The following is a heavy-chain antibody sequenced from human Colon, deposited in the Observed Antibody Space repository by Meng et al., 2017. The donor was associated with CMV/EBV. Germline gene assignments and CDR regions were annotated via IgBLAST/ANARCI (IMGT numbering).Heavy chain of an antibody. V-gene: IGHV3-21*06. Sequence: GSLKISCAASGFIFSSYGMNWVRQAPGKGLEWVSFINSRGDETHYAESVKGRITIFRDNDKSSLYLQMESLGVEDTGVYYCARDLLGPYSTSFYYYYYGMDVWGQGTTVTVSS. CDR1: GFIFSSYG. CDR2: INSRGDET. CDR3: ARDLLGPYSTSFYYYYYGMDV. D-gene: IGHD6-6*01. J-gene: IGHJ6*02.